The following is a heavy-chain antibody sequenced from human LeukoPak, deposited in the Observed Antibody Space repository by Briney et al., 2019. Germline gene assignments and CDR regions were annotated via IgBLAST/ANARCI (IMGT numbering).Heavy chain of an antibody. CDR3: ARFDSSGYPDY. V-gene: IGHV4-59*01. J-gene: IGHJ4*02. Sequence: SETLSLTCTVSGGSISSYYWSWIRQPPGKGLEWIGYIYYSGSTNYNPSLKGRVTISVDTSKNQCSLKLSSVTAADTAVYYCARFDSSGYPDYWGQGTLVTVSS. CDR2: IYYSGST. D-gene: IGHD3-22*01. CDR1: GGSISSYY.